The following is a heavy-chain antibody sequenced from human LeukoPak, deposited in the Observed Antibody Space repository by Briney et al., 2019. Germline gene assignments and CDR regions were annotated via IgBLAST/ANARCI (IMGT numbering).Heavy chain of an antibody. CDR2: IRSKAYGGTT. Sequence: GGSLRLSCTASGFTFGDYAMSWFRQAPGKGLEWVGFIRSKAYGGTTEYAASVKGRFTISRDDSKSIAYLQMNSLKTEDTAVYYCTRDREVGRYYYYYYYMDVWGKGTTVTVSS. J-gene: IGHJ6*03. D-gene: IGHD2-2*01. CDR3: TRDREVGRYYYYYYYMDV. CDR1: GFTFGDYA. V-gene: IGHV3-49*03.